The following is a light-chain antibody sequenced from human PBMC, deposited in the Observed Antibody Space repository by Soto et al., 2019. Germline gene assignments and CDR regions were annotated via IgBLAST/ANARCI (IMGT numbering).Light chain of an antibody. CDR2: GAS. CDR1: QHVPNGQ. CDR3: QQYVSP. V-gene: IGKV3-20*01. Sequence: EVVLTQSPGTLSLYKGERVTLSCRASQHVPNGQLAWYHQKPGQAPRLLIYGASSRATGIPARFSGSGSGTDFTLTISRLEPEDFAVYYCQQYVSPFGGGTKVDI. J-gene: IGKJ4*01.